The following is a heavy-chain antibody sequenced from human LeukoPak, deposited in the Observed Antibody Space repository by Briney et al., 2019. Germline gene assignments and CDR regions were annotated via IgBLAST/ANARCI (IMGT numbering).Heavy chain of an antibody. CDR2: ISGKDGST. V-gene: IGHV3-23*01. CDR3: AKVSTFFWYYYDSSGYLY. CDR1: GFTFSGYA. J-gene: IGHJ4*02. Sequence: GGSLRLSCAASGFTFSGYAMSWVRQAPGKGLEWASVISGKDGSTYYADSVKGRFTISRDNSKNTLYLQMNSLRAEDTAVYYCAKVSTFFWYYYDSSGYLYWGQGTLVIVSS. D-gene: IGHD3-22*01.